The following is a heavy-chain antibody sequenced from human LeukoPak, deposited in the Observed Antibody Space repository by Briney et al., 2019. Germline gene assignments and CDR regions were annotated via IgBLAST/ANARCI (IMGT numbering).Heavy chain of an antibody. CDR1: GFTFSSYW. CDR2: VNHSGST. J-gene: IGHJ4*02. Sequence: PGGSLRLSCAASGFTFSSYWMSWVRQPPGKGLEWIGEVNHSGSTNYNPSLKSRVTISVDTSKNQFSLKLSSVTAADTAVYYCARGALRGYSYGYLFSYFDYWGQGTLVTVSS. D-gene: IGHD5-18*01. V-gene: IGHV4-34*01. CDR3: ARGALRGYSYGYLFSYFDY.